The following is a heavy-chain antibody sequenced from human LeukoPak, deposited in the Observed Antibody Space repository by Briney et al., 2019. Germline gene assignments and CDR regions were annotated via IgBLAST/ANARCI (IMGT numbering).Heavy chain of an antibody. CDR3: ARRLYFDWYLFDY. D-gene: IGHD3-9*01. V-gene: IGHV3-23*01. Sequence: PGGSLRLSCAVSGITLSNYGMSWVRQAPGKGLEWVAGISASGGSTNYADSVKGRFTISRDNSKNTLYLQMNSLRAEDTAVYYCARRLYFDWYLFDYWGQGTLVTVSS. CDR2: ISASGGST. J-gene: IGHJ4*02. CDR1: GITLSNYG.